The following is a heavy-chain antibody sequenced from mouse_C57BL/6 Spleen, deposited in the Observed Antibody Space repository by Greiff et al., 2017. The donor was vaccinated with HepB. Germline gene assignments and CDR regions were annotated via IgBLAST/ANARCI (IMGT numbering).Heavy chain of an antibody. V-gene: IGHV5-16*01. J-gene: IGHJ2*01. Sequence: EVNLVESEGGLVQPGSSMKLSCTASGFTFSDYYMAWVRQVPEKGLEWVANINYDGSSTYYLDSLKSRFIISRDNAKNILYLQMSSLKSEDTATYYCARDLGHEAGFDYWGQGTTLTVSS. D-gene: IGHD4-1*01. CDR3: ARDLGHEAGFDY. CDR2: INYDGSST. CDR1: GFTFSDYY.